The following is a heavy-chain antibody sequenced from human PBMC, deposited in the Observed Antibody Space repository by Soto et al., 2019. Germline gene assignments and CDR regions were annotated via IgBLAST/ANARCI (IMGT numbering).Heavy chain of an antibody. CDR3: AGGPRYWSFAL. V-gene: IGHV4-34*01. CDR2: FSYSGSL. Sequence: SETLSLTCSVYGGSSRAYHWSWIRQSPGEGLEWIGEFSYSGSLNYNPSLKRRVAVSLDTSTDHFSLTMTSVTAADTGVYFCAGGPRYWSFALSGRGTLVSVSS. CDR1: GGSSRAYH. J-gene: IGHJ2*01. D-gene: IGHD1-20*01.